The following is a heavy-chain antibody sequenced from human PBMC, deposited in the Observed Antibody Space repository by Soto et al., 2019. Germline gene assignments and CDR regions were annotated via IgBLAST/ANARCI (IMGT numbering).Heavy chain of an antibody. D-gene: IGHD1-7*01. Sequence: QVQLVESGGGVVQPGRSLRLSCAASGFTFSNYGMHWVRQAPGKGLEWVAVIWYDGSNKNYVDSVKGRFTISRDNSKNTLYLQMNSLRAEDTAVYYCARGNYDNCYAMDVWGQGTTVTVS. J-gene: IGHJ6*02. CDR2: IWYDGSNK. CDR3: ARGNYDNCYAMDV. V-gene: IGHV3-33*01. CDR1: GFTFSNYG.